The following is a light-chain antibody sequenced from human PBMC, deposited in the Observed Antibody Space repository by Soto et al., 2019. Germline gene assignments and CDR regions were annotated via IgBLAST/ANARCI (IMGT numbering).Light chain of an antibody. Sequence: QSVLTQPPSASGSPGQSVAISCTGTSSDVGSYNYVSWYQLHPGKAPKLMIYEVNMRPSGVPDRFSGSKSGNTASLTVSGLRAEDEADYYCSSYAGSNNYVFGTGTKLTVL. V-gene: IGLV2-8*01. J-gene: IGLJ1*01. CDR3: SSYAGSNNYV. CDR2: EVN. CDR1: SSDVGSYNY.